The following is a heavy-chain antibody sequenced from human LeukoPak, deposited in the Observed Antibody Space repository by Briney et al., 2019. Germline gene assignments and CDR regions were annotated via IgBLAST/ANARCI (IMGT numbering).Heavy chain of an antibody. CDR2: ISSSGSTI. CDR1: GFTFSSYE. D-gene: IGHD6-13*01. J-gene: IGHJ4*02. V-gene: IGHV3-48*03. Sequence: GGSLRLSCAASGFTFSSYEMNWVRKAPGKGLEWVSYISSSGSTIYYADSVKGRFTISRDNAKNSLYLQMNSLRAEDTAVYYCARDGGIAAAGIFDYWGQGTLVTVSS. CDR3: ARDGGIAAAGIFDY.